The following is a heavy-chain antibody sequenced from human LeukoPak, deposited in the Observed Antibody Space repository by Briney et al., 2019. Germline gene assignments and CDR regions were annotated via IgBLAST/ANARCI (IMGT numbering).Heavy chain of an antibody. V-gene: IGHV4-59*01. CDR3: ARNTIFGVGTD. D-gene: IGHD3-3*01. CDR1: GGSISIYY. J-gene: IGHJ4*02. Sequence: SETLSLTCTVSGGSISIYYWSWIRQPPGKGLEWIGYIYYSGSTNYNPSLKSRVTISVDTSKNQFSLKLSSVTAADTAVCYCARNTIFGVGTDWGQGTLVTVSS. CDR2: IYYSGST.